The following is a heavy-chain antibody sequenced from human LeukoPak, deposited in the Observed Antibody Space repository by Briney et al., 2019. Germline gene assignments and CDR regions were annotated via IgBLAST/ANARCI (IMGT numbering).Heavy chain of an antibody. V-gene: IGHV4-59*01. CDR2: IYYSGST. Sequence: PSETLSLTCTVSSGSISSYYWSWIRQPPGKGLEWIGYIYYSGSTNYNPSLKSRVTISVDTSKNQFSLKLSSVTAADTAVYYCARVPNTKLRFLEWFDYGMDVWGQGTTVTVSS. D-gene: IGHD3-3*01. CDR1: SGSISSYY. CDR3: ARVPNTKLRFLEWFDYGMDV. J-gene: IGHJ6*02.